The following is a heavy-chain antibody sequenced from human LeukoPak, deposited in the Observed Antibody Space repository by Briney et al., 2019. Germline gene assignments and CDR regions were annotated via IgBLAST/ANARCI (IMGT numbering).Heavy chain of an antibody. CDR1: GGSISDYY. CDR2: IYYSGIT. V-gene: IGHV4-59*08. CDR3: ARWGSNMAREKGDH. J-gene: IGHJ4*02. Sequence: SETLSLTCTVSGGSISDYYWSWIRQPPGKGLEWIGYIYYSGITNYNPSLKTRVTILVDTPKNQFSLKLSSVTAADTAVYYCARWGSNMAREKGDHWGQGTLVTVSS. D-gene: IGHD3-10*01.